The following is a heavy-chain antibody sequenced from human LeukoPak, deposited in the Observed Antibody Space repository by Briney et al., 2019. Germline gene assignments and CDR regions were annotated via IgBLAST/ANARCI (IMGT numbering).Heavy chain of an antibody. D-gene: IGHD3-16*02. CDR2: MNPNSGNT. CDR3: ARLVRTQPRIMITFGGVIVNDAFDI. J-gene: IGHJ3*02. V-gene: IGHV1-8*01. Sequence: ASVKVSCKASGYTFTSYDINWVRQATGQGLEWMGWMNPNSGNTGYAQKFQGRVTMTRNTSISTAYMELSSLRSEDTAVYYCARLVRTQPRIMITFGGVIVNDAFDIWGQGTMVTVSS. CDR1: GYTFTSYD.